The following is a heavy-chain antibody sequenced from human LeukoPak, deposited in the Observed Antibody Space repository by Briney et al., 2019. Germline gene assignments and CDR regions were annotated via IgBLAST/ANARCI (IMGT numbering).Heavy chain of an antibody. CDR3: ARSCGGGSVNYNYYGMGV. CDR1: NGSIYNFV. CDR2: VYSSGST. V-gene: IGHV4-59*08. D-gene: IGHD2-15*01. Sequence: FETLCPSPTVCNGSIYNFVISCIRQPPGKGLEWIGYVYSSGSTNYDPSLRSRVTISLDSSRTQFSLKLTSVTAADTAMYFCARSCGGGSVNYNYYGMGVWG. J-gene: IGHJ6*01.